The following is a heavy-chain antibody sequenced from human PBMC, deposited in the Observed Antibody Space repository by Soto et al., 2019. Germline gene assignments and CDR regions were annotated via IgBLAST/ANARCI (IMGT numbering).Heavy chain of an antibody. CDR1: GFTFSSYW. CDR3: ARSPNTYYYDSGGYGGGY. J-gene: IGHJ4*02. D-gene: IGHD3-22*01. CDR2: INSDGSTT. V-gene: IGHV3-74*01. Sequence: EVLLVESGGGLVQPGGSLRLSCAASGFTFSSYWMHWVRQAPGKGLVWVSRINSDGSTTSYADSVKGRFTISRDNAKNTLYLQMNSLRAEDTAVYYCARSPNTYYYDSGGYGGGYWGQGTLVTVSS.